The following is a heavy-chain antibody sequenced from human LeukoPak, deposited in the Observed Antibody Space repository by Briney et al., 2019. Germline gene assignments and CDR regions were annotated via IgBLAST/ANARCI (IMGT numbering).Heavy chain of an antibody. D-gene: IGHD3-10*01. CDR2: IIPIFGTA. CDR1: GGTFSSYA. CDR3: ARAYGSGVYYYYYMDV. Sequence: SVKVSCKASGGTFSSYAISWVRQAPGQGLEWMGGIIPIFGTANYAQKFQGRVTITADKSTSTAYMELSSLRSEDTAVYYCARAYGSGVYYYYYMDVWGKGTTVTISS. V-gene: IGHV1-69*06. J-gene: IGHJ6*03.